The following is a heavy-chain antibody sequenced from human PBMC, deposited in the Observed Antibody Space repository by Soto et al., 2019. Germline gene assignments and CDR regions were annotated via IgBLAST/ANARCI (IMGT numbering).Heavy chain of an antibody. J-gene: IGHJ4*02. V-gene: IGHV3-48*01. CDR2: ISSSSSTI. Sequence: EVQLVESGGGLVQPGGSLRLSCAASGFTFSSYSMNWVRQAPGKGLEWVSYISSSSSTIYYADSMKGRFTISRDNAKNSLYLQMNSLRAEDTAVYYCARFAVGATFDYWGQGTLVTVSS. CDR3: ARFAVGATFDY. CDR1: GFTFSSYS. D-gene: IGHD1-26*01.